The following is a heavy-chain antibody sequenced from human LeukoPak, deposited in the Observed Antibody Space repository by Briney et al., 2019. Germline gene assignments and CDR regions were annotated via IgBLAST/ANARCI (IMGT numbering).Heavy chain of an antibody. CDR1: GFTFNSYA. CDR2: ISGSGGST. V-gene: IGHV3-23*01. J-gene: IGHJ5*02. Sequence: PGGSLRLSCAASGFTFNSYAMSWVRQAPGKGLEWVSAISGSGGSTYYADSVKGRFTISRDNSKNTLYLQMNSLRAEDTAVYYCAKVMSTSYYYDSSGYYASWGQGTLVTVSS. D-gene: IGHD3-22*01. CDR3: AKVMSTSYYYDSSGYYAS.